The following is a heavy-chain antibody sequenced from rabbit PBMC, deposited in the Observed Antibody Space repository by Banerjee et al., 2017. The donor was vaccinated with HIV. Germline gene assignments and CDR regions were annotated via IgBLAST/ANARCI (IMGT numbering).Heavy chain of an antibody. V-gene: IGHV1S45*01. CDR3: AIFGDASSSGHNL. D-gene: IGHD1-1*01. CDR2: INTSSGNT. CDR1: GFDFSTYYM. Sequence: QEQLEETGGGLVQPGGSLTLSCKASGFDFSTYYMTWVRQAPGKGLEWIACINTSSGNTVYATWAKGRFTISKASSTTVTLQMTSLTAADTATYFCAIFGDASSSGHNLWGPGTLVTVS. J-gene: IGHJ4*01.